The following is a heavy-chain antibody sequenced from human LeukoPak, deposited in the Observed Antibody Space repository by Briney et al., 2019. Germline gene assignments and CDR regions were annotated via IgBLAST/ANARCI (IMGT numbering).Heavy chain of an antibody. CDR2: INHSGST. CDR1: GGSLSGYY. CDR3: ARFLPHHYDSSGYTDVFDI. J-gene: IGHJ3*02. D-gene: IGHD3-22*01. Sequence: PSETLSLTCAVYGGSLSGYYWSWIRQPPGKGLEWIGEINHSGSTNYNPSLKSRVTISVDTSKNQFSLKLSSVTAADTAVYYCARFLPHHYDSSGYTDVFDIWGQGTMVTVSP. V-gene: IGHV4-34*01.